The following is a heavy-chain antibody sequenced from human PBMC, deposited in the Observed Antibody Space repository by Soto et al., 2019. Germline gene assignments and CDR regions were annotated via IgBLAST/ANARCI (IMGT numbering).Heavy chain of an antibody. V-gene: IGHV1-69*06. Sequence: QVQLVQSGAEVKKPGSSVKVSCKASGGTFSSYAISWVRQAPGQGLEWMGGIIPIFGTANYAQKFQGRVTITADKSTSTAYMELSSLRSEDTAVSYCARDRYYWNYVWAINWFDPWGQGTLVTVSS. D-gene: IGHD1-7*01. CDR1: GGTFSSYA. CDR2: IIPIFGTA. J-gene: IGHJ5*02. CDR3: ARDRYYWNYVWAINWFDP.